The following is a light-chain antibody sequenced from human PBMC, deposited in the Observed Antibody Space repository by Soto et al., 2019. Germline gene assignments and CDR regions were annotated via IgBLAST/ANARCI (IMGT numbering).Light chain of an antibody. J-gene: IGLJ1*01. CDR3: CSYAGSSADG. V-gene: IGLV2-23*01. CDR1: SRDVGSYNL. CDR2: EGS. Sequence: QSVLTQPASVSVCPGQSITISCTGTSRDVGSYNLVSWYQQHPGKAPKLMIYEGSKRPSGVSNRFSGSKAGNTASLTISGLQAEDEADYYCCSYAGSSADGFGTGTKVTVL.